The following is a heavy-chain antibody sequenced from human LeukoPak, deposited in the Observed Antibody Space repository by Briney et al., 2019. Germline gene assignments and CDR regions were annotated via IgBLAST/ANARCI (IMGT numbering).Heavy chain of an antibody. J-gene: IGHJ4*02. V-gene: IGHV3-33*01. CDR2: IWYDGSNK. CDR1: GFTFSTYG. D-gene: IGHD3-22*01. CDR3: ARDSYYYDSSGYYYPNDY. Sequence: PGRSLRLSCAASGFTFSTYGMHWVRQAPGKGLEWVAVIWYDGSNKYYADSVKGRFTISRDNSKNTLYLQMNSLRAEDTAVYYCARDSYYYDSSGYYYPNDYWGQGTLVTVSS.